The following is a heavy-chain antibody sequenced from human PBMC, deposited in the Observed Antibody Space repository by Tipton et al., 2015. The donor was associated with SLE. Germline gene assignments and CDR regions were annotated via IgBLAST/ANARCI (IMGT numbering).Heavy chain of an antibody. J-gene: IGHJ4*02. Sequence: TLSLTCTVSGGSISSHYWSWIRQPPGKGLEWIGYIYYSGSTNYNPSLKSRVTISVDTSKNQFSLKLSSVTAADTAVYYCASGTGTYYFDYWGQGTLVTVSS. D-gene: IGHD1-1*01. CDR3: ASGTGTYYFDY. V-gene: IGHV4-59*11. CDR1: GGSISSHY. CDR2: IYYSGST.